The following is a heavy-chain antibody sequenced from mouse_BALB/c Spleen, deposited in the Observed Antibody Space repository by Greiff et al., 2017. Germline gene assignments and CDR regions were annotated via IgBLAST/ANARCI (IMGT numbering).Heavy chain of an antibody. CDR2: ISSGGGST. J-gene: IGHJ4*01. V-gene: IGHV5-12-1*01. D-gene: IGHD2-14*01. Sequence: EVQVVESGGGLVKPGGSLKLSCAASGFAFSSYDMSVRQTPGKRLEWVAYISSGGGSTYYPDTVKGRFTISRDNAKNTLYLQMSSLKSEDTAMYYCARHGYAYAMDYWGQGTSVTVSS. CDR1: GFAFSSYD. CDR3: ARHGYAYAMDY.